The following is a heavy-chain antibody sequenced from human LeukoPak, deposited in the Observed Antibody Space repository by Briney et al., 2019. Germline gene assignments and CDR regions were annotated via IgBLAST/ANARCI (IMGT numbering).Heavy chain of an antibody. CDR1: GGTFSSYA. CDR2: IIPIFGTA. Sequence: SVKVSCKASGGTFSSYAISWVRQAPGQGLEWMGGIIPIFGTANYAQKFQGRVTITADESTSTAYMELSSLRSEDTAVYYCARDPPNLLLWFGEFRDAFDIWGQGTMVTVSS. CDR3: ARDPPNLLLWFGEFRDAFDI. J-gene: IGHJ3*02. V-gene: IGHV1-69*13. D-gene: IGHD3-10*01.